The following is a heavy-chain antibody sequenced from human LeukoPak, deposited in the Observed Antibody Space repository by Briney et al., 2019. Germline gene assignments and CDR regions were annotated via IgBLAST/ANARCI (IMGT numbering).Heavy chain of an antibody. V-gene: IGHV1-69*13. CDR3: ARVKWELPHDAFDI. CDR2: IIPIFGTA. CDR1: GGTFSSYA. Sequence: GASVKVSCKASGGTFSSYAISWVRQAPGQGLEWMGGIIPIFGTANYAQKFQGRVTITADESTSTAYMELSSLRSEDTAVYYCARVKWELPHDAFDIWGQGTMVTVSS. D-gene: IGHD1-26*01. J-gene: IGHJ3*02.